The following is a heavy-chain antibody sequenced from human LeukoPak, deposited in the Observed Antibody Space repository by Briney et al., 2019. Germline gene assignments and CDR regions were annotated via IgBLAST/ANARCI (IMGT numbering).Heavy chain of an antibody. D-gene: IGHD3-10*01. Sequence: GGSLRLSCAASGFTFSTYWMTWVRQAPGKGLEWVANIKQDGSEEYYVDSVKGRFTISRDNAKNPLYLQMNSLRTEDTAVYSCARLNYYANKGPDAFDVWGQGTLVTVSS. J-gene: IGHJ3*01. V-gene: IGHV3-7*01. CDR3: ARLNYYANKGPDAFDV. CDR1: GFTFSTYW. CDR2: IKQDGSEE.